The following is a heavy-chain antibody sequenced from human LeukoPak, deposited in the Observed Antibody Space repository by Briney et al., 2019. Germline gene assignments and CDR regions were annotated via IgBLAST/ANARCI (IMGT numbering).Heavy chain of an antibody. CDR3: ARGGTQLVQEDGYLQH. V-gene: IGHV4-34*01. J-gene: IGHJ1*01. D-gene: IGHD6-13*01. CDR2: INHSGST. Sequence: SETLSLTCAVYGGSFSGYYWSWIRQPPGKGLEWIGEINHSGSTNYNPSLKSRVTISVDTSKNQFSLKLSSVTAADTAVYYCARGGTQLVQEDGYLQHWGQGTLVTVSS. CDR1: GGSFSGYY.